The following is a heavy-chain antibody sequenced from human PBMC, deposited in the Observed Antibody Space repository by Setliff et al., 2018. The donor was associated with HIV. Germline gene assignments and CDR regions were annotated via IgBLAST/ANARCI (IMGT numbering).Heavy chain of an antibody. Sequence: GESLKISFSGSGFSFGSFSLHWVRQAPGKGLEWISSINSGSNYIYYTDSVKGRFIISRDNAKKSLFLQMSSLRAEDTAVYYCVRALSGGYCSGGNCFPFDFWGQGTLVTVSS. V-gene: IGHV3-21*01. CDR3: VRALSGGYCSGGNCFPFDF. D-gene: IGHD2-15*01. CDR2: INSGSNYI. J-gene: IGHJ4*02. CDR1: GFSFGSFS.